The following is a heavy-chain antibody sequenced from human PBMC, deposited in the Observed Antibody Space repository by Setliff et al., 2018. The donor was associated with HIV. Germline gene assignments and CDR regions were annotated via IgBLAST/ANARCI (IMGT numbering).Heavy chain of an antibody. J-gene: IGHJ4*02. CDR1: GGTFSSYA. CDR2: IIPIFGTA. V-gene: IGHV1-69*13. Sequence: SVKVSCKASGGTFSSYAISWVRQAPGQGLEWMGGIIPIFGTANYAQKFQGRVTITADESRSTAYMELSSLTSEDTAMYYCATPYITGSLAGHFDNWGQGTLVTVSS. D-gene: IGHD1-20*01. CDR3: ATPYITGSLAGHFDN.